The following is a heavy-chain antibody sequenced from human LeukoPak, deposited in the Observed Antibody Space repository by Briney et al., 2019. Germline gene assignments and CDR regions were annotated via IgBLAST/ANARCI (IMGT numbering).Heavy chain of an antibody. J-gene: IGHJ4*02. Sequence: GGSLRLSCVASGFTFSGYWMSWVRQAPGKGLEWMANIKQDGSEKYYVDSVKGRFTISRDNAKNSLYLQMNSLRAEDTAVYYCVRGTYYYGSGSPETGYWGQGTLVTVSS. CDR3: VRGTYYYGSGSPETGY. V-gene: IGHV3-7*03. D-gene: IGHD3-10*01. CDR1: GFTFSGYW. CDR2: IKQDGSEK.